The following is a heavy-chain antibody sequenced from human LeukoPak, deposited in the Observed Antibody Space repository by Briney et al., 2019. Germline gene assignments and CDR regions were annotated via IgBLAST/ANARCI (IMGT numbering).Heavy chain of an antibody. CDR2: INPNSGGT. D-gene: IGHD3-10*01. CDR1: GYTFTAYY. J-gene: IGHJ3*02. Sequence: ASVRVSCKAFGYTFTAYYIHWVRQAPGQGLEWMGWINPNSGGTNYAQKFQGRVTMTRDTSISTAYMELRSDDTAVYYCARWEFLVNGLDIWGQGTMVTASS. V-gene: IGHV1-2*02. CDR3: ARWEFLVNGLDI.